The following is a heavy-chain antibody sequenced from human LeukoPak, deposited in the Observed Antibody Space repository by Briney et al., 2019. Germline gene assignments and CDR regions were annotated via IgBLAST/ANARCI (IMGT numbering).Heavy chain of an antibody. D-gene: IGHD3-10*01. Sequence: GASVKVSCKASGYTFATYYIHWVRQAPGQGLEWMGFINPSGGSTSYTQKLQGRLTMTRDTSTSTVYMELSSLRSEVTAVYYFARDRGLFVLWGEKTLGPLSS. V-gene: IGHV1-46*01. J-gene: IGHJ4*02. CDR2: INPSGGST. CDR1: GYTFATYY. CDR3: ARDRGLFVL.